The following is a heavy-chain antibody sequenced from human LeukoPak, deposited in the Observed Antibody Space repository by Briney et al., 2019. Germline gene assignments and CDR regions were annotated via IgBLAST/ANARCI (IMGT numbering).Heavy chain of an antibody. J-gene: IGHJ4*02. CDR2: ISGSGGST. CDR1: GFTFSNYA. V-gene: IGHV3-23*01. D-gene: IGHD3-10*01. Sequence: GGSLRLSCVGSGFTFSNYAMSWVYQAPGKGLEWVSAISGSGGSTYYEDSVKGRFTISRDNSKNTLYLQMNSLRAEDTAVYYCAKGVLLWFGEEGRLDYWGQGTLVTVSS. CDR3: AKGVLLWFGEEGRLDY.